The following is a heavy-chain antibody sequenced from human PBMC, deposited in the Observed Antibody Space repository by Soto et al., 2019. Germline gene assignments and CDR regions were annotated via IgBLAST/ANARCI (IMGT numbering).Heavy chain of an antibody. Sequence: SETLSLTCTVSGGSFGNYYWNWVRQPPGKGLEWIGDIIYSGSTNYSPSLRSRVTLLVDTSKNQFSLKLSSVTAADTAVYYCARVLVDGNYYYGMDVWGQGTTVTVSS. J-gene: IGHJ6*02. CDR3: ARVLVDGNYYYGMDV. V-gene: IGHV4-59*01. CDR2: IIYSGST. D-gene: IGHD2-8*01. CDR1: GGSFGNYY.